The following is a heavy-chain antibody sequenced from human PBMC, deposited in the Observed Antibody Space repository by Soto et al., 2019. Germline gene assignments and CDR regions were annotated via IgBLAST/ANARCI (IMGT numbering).Heavy chain of an antibody. D-gene: IGHD3-22*01. CDR2: IYYSGST. CDR3: ARGTDGPDYYDSSGVDY. V-gene: IGHV4-30-4*01. Sequence: SETLSLTCTVSGGTIISGDYYWSWIRQPPGKGLEWIGYIYYSGSTYYNPSLKSRVTISVDTSKNQFSLKLSSVTAADTAAYYCARGTDGPDYYDSSGVDYWGQGTLVTVSS. J-gene: IGHJ4*02. CDR1: GGTIISGDYY.